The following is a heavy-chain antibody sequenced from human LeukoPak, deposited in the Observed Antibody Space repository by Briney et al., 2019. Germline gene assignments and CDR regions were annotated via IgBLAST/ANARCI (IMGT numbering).Heavy chain of an antibody. J-gene: IGHJ6*02. CDR3: ARGGTTVVTHYYYYYGMDV. CDR1: GGTFSSYA. Sequence: GASVKVSCKASGGTFSSYAISWVRQAPGQGLEWMGRIIPILGIANYAQKFQGRVTITADKSTSTAYMELSSLRSEDTAVCYCARGGTTVVTHYYYYYGMDVWGQGTTVTVSS. CDR2: IIPILGIA. D-gene: IGHD4-23*01. V-gene: IGHV1-69*04.